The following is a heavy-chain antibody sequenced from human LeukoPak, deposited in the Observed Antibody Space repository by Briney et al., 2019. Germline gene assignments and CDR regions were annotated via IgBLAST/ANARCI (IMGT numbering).Heavy chain of an antibody. V-gene: IGHV3-23*01. CDR3: AKEAYYDILTGYVNWFDP. CDR1: GFTFSSHW. D-gene: IGHD3-9*01. CDR2: ISGSGGST. J-gene: IGHJ5*02. Sequence: GGSLRLSCAASGFTFSSHWMHWVRQAPGKGLEWVSAISGSGGSTYYADSVKGRFTISRDNSKNTLYLQMNSLRAEDTAVYYCAKEAYYDILTGYVNWFDPWGQGTLVTVSS.